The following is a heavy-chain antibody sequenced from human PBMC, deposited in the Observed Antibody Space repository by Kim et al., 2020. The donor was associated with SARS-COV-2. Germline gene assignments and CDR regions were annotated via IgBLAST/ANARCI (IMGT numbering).Heavy chain of an antibody. D-gene: IGHD2-15*01. CDR2: IHPGDSDT. Sequence: GESLKISCKGSGYSFTNYWIGWVRQMSGKGLEWMGIIHPGDSDTRYSPSFQGQVTISADNSISTAYLQWSSLKASETAIYYCARASYCSGGSWYGNFDWFDPWGRGTQVTVSS. V-gene: IGHV5-51*01. CDR3: ARASYCSGGSWYGNFDWFDP. CDR1: GYSFTNYW. J-gene: IGHJ5*02.